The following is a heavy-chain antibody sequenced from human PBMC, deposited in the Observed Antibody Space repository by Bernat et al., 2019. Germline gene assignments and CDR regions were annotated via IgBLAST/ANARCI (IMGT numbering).Heavy chain of an antibody. D-gene: IGHD6-13*01. J-gene: IGHJ4*02. V-gene: IGHV3-30*18. CDR2: ISYDENNK. Sequence: QVQLVESGGGVVQPGRSLRLSCEASGFTFSSYGMHWVRQAPGKGLEWVAVISYDENNKYYGDSVKGRFTISRDNSKNTLYLQMNSLRGEDTAVYYCAKGLAAAGQRGYFDYWGQGTLVTVSP. CDR1: GFTFSSYG. CDR3: AKGLAAAGQRGYFDY.